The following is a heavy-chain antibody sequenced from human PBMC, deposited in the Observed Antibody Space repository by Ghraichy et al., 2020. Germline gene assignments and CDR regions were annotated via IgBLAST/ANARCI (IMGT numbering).Heavy chain of an antibody. CDR3: ARALSGAGSYYYPYYGMDV. CDR1: GYTFTNYG. D-gene: IGHD3-10*01. V-gene: IGHV1-18*01. Sequence: ASVKVSCKASGYTFTNYGITWVRQAPGQGLEWMGWISTYNGKTYYAQNLQGRVTMTTDTSTTTGYMELRSLESDDTAVYYCARALSGAGSYYYPYYGMDVWGQGTTVTGSS. J-gene: IGHJ6*02. CDR2: ISTYNGKT.